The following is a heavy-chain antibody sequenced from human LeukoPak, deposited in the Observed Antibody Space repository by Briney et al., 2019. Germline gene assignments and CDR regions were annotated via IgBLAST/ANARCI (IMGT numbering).Heavy chain of an antibody. J-gene: IGHJ4*02. CDR1: GFTFSRYG. V-gene: IGHV3-33*01. CDR3: ARNLEGVDY. D-gene: IGHD3-3*01. CDR2: ILSDGRNE. Sequence: GRSLRLSCAASGFTFSRYGMHWVRQAPGKGLECLAIILSDGRNEYYADSVRGRFTISRDDSKNTLYLQMNSLRAEDTAVYYCARNLEGVDYWGQGTLVTVSS.